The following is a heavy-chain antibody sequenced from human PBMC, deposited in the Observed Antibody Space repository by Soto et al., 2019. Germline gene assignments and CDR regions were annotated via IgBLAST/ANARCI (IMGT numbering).Heavy chain of an antibody. CDR2: ISAYNGNT. Sequence: ASVQVACKAFCFIFTSYGMSWVRQAPGQGLEGMVWISAYNGNTNYAQKLQGRVTMTTDTSTSTAYMELRSLRSDDTAVYYCARGSSSWYDYSYYGMDVWGQGTTVTVSS. CDR3: ARGSSSWYDYSYYGMDV. CDR1: CFIFTSYG. J-gene: IGHJ6*02. D-gene: IGHD6-13*01. V-gene: IGHV1-18*01.